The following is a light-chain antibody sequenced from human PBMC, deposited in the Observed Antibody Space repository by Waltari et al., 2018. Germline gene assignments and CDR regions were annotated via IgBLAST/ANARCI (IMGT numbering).Light chain of an antibody. Sequence: QSALTQPASVSGSPGQSHTLSCTGTSSDVGAYTFAPRYQVHTGKVPKLIIYEFNRRPSGVSNRFSGSKSGNTASLTISGLQAEDEADFYCSSYASSGTLVFGSGTKVTVL. CDR3: SSYASSGTLV. V-gene: IGLV2-14*01. CDR2: EFN. J-gene: IGLJ1*01. CDR1: SSDVGAYTF.